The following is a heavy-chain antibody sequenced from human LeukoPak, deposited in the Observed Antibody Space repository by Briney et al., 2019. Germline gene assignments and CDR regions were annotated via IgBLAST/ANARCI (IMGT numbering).Heavy chain of an antibody. Sequence: PSETLSLSCAAYGGSCSGYYWSWIRQPTGKGLEWIGEINHSGSTNYNPSLKSRVTISVDTSKNQFSLKLSSVTAADTAVYYCARASAFVNLWGRGTLVTVSS. V-gene: IGHV4-34*01. CDR2: INHSGST. D-gene: IGHD3-3*02. CDR1: GGSCSGYY. CDR3: ARASAFVNL. J-gene: IGHJ2*01.